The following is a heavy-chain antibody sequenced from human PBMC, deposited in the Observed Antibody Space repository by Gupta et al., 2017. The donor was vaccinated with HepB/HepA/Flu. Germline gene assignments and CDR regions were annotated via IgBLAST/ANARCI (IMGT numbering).Heavy chain of an antibody. Sequence: EVQLVESGGGLVQPGRSLRLSCAASGFTFDDYAMHWVRQAPGKGLEGVSGISWNSGSIGYADSVKGRFTISRDNAKNSLYLQMNSLRAEDTALYYCAKGIYGGKFGELSGYWGQGTLVTVSS. D-gene: IGHD3-10*01. CDR2: ISWNSGSI. CDR3: AKGIYGGKFGELSGY. V-gene: IGHV3-9*01. J-gene: IGHJ4*02. CDR1: GFTFDDYA.